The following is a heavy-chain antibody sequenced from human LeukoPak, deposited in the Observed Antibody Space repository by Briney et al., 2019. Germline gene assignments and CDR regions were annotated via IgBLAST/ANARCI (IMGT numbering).Heavy chain of an antibody. CDR2: IYYTGSS. Sequence: SETLSLTCTVSGGSISSGDYYWSWIRQPPGKGLEWIGHIYYTGSSYYNPSLKSQVTISVDTSKNQFSLKLTSVTVADTAVYYCARAGYGSGNYIDYWGQGTLVAVSS. CDR3: ARAGYGSGNYIDY. J-gene: IGHJ4*02. V-gene: IGHV4-30-4*01. CDR1: GGSISSGDYY. D-gene: IGHD3-10*01.